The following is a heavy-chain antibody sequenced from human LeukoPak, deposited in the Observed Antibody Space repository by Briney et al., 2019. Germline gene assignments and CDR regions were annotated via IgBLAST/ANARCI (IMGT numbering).Heavy chain of an antibody. CDR1: GFTFDDYA. CDR2: ISWNSGSI. V-gene: IGHV3-9*01. Sequence: GGSLRLSCAASGFTFDDYAMHWVRQAPGKGLEWVSGISWNSGSIGYADSVKGRFTISRDNAKNSLYLQMNSLRAEDTAVYYCARDRGIVATTTQYYFDYWGQGTLVTVSS. D-gene: IGHD5-12*01. CDR3: ARDRGIVATTTQYYFDY. J-gene: IGHJ4*02.